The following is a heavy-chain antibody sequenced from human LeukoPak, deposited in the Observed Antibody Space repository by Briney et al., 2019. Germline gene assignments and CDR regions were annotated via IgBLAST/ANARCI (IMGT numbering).Heavy chain of an antibody. D-gene: IGHD4-23*01. CDR1: GYTFSSYW. V-gene: IGHV5-51*01. Sequence: GESLKISCNGSGYTFSSYWIGWVRQMPGKGLEWMGITYPGDSDTTYSPSFQGQVTISADKSISTAYLQWGSLKASDTAMYYCARLARHGGRAFDIWGQGTMVTVSS. J-gene: IGHJ3*02. CDR2: TYPGDSDT. CDR3: ARLARHGGRAFDI.